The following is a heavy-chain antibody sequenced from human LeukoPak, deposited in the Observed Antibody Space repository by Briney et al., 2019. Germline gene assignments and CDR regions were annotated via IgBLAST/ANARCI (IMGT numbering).Heavy chain of an antibody. CDR2: IYYSGST. J-gene: IGHJ5*02. CDR1: GGSISSGDYY. D-gene: IGHD5-18*01. Sequence: SETLSLTCTVSGGSISSGDYYWSWIRQPPGTGLEWIGYIYYSGSTYYNPSLKSRVTISVDTSKNQFSLKLSSVTAADTAVYYCARYREVGYSYGYPFDPWGQGTLVTVSS. CDR3: ARYREVGYSYGYPFDP. V-gene: IGHV4-30-4*01.